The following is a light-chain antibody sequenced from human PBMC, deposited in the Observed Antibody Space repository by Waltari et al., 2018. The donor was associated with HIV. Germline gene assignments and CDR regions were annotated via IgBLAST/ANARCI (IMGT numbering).Light chain of an antibody. Sequence: QSALTQPPSASGSPGQSVTISCTGTSSDVGGYNYVSWYHQHPGQAPKLMIYEVNKRPSGVPDRFSGSKSGNTASLTVSGLQAEDEADYYCSSYAGSNNRVFGGGTKLTVL. V-gene: IGLV2-8*01. CDR1: SSDVGGYNY. J-gene: IGLJ2*01. CDR2: EVN. CDR3: SSYAGSNNRV.